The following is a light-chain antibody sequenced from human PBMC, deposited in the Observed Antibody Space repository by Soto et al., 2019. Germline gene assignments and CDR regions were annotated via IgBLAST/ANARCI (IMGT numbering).Light chain of an antibody. CDR3: QQYNNWPYT. CDR2: DAS. V-gene: IGKV3-15*01. Sequence: EIVLTHSPATLSVSPGERATLSCRASQSFGSNLAWYQQRPGQPPRLLIYDASTRATDIPARFSGGGSGTEFTLTISSLQSEDFAVYYCQQYNNWPYTFGQGTKLQIK. J-gene: IGKJ2*01. CDR1: QSFGSN.